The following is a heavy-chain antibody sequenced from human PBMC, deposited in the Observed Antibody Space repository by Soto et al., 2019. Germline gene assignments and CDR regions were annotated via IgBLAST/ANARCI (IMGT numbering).Heavy chain of an antibody. D-gene: IGHD2-2*01. CDR2: IYPGDSDT. V-gene: IGHV5-51*01. J-gene: IGHJ3*02. CDR1: GYSFTSYW. CDR3: ARQRSRDIVVVPAASDALDI. Sequence: GESLKISCKGSGYSFTSYWIGWVRQMPGKGLEWMGIIYPGDSDTRYSPSFQGQVTISADKSISTAYLQWSSLKASDTAMYYCARQRSRDIVVVPAASDALDIWGRGTMVTVSS.